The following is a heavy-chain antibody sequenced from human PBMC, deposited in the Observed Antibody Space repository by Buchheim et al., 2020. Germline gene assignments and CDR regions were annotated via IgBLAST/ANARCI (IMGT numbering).Heavy chain of an antibody. CDR3: ATENHGYTDRLGYGSSAYDS. D-gene: IGHD3-10*01. CDR2: ISYDGSNK. V-gene: IGHV3-30*03. CDR1: GFTFSSYG. J-gene: IGHJ4*02. Sequence: QVQLVESGGGVVQPGRSLRLSCAASGFTFSSYGMHWVRQAPGKGLEWVAVISYDGSNKYYADSVKGRFTISRDNSKNTLYLQMNSLRAEDTAVYYCATENHGYTDRLGYGSSAYDSWGQGTL.